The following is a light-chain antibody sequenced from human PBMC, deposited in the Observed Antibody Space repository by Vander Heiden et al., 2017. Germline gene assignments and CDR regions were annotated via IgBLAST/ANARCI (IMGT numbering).Light chain of an antibody. V-gene: IGLV1-40*01. CDR1: SSNIGGRFD. CDR3: QSYESSKNNDGV. J-gene: IGLJ3*02. Sequence: QSVLTQPPSVSGAPGQTVTIPFPGSSSNIGGRFDVHWSQQLPERAPKLLMYDKSNRPSGVPDRFSGSKSGTSASLTITGLQAEDEADYYCQSYESSKNNDGVFGGGTKRTVL. CDR2: DKS.